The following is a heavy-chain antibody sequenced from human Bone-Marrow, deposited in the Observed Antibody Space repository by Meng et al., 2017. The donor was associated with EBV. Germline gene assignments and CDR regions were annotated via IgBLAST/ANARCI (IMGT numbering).Heavy chain of an antibody. Sequence: LQEPAPGLVKALDGLHLTCPVSCGPISSSSYYLGWLRQPPGKGLAWIGSIYYSGDTYYNPSLKSRVTISVDTSKNQFSLKLSSVTAADTAVYYCARYYYDSSGRFFDYWGQGTLVTVSS. D-gene: IGHD3-22*01. CDR3: ARYYYDSSGRFFDY. J-gene: IGHJ4*02. CDR1: CGPISSSSYY. V-gene: IGHV4-39*07. CDR2: IYYSGDT.